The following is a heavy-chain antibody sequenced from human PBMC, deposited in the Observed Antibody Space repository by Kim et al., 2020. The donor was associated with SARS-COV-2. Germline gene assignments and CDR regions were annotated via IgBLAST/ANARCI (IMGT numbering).Heavy chain of an antibody. CDR3: ARDQRFGELFPEDY. V-gene: IGHV3-33*01. CDR1: GFTFSSYG. J-gene: IGHJ4*02. CDR2: IWYDGSNK. D-gene: IGHD3-10*01. Sequence: GRSLRLSCAASGFTFSSYGMHWVRQAPGKGLEWVAVIWYDGSNKYYADSVKGRFTISRDNSKNTLYLQMNSLRAEDTAVYYCARDQRFGELFPEDYWGQGTLVTVSS.